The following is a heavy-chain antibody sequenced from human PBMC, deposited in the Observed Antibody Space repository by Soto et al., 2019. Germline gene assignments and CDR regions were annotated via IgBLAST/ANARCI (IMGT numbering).Heavy chain of an antibody. J-gene: IGHJ4*02. D-gene: IGHD2-21*01. CDR3: AHSRGLWDPFDY. CDR1: GFSLTTRGMG. V-gene: IGHV2-5*01. CDR2: IYWNDDK. Sequence: QITLKESGPTLVKPTQTLTLTCTFSGFSLTTRGMGVGWIRQPPGKALEWLAVIYWNDDKLYSPSLKSRLTITKDTSKNQVVLTMTNMDPVDTATYYSAHSRGLWDPFDYWGQGTLVTVSS.